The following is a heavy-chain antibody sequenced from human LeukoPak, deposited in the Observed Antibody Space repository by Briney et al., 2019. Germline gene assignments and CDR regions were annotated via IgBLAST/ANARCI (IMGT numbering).Heavy chain of an antibody. CDR2: INQDGSKK. CDR3: EGAWS. Sequence: GGPLRLSCAASGFTFSSYLMNWVRQAPGKGLEWVANINQDGSKKNYVDSVKGRFTISRDNAKNSLYLQMNSLRAEDTAVYYCEGAWSWGQGAPVTVSS. CDR1: GFTFSSYL. V-gene: IGHV3-7*01. J-gene: IGHJ5*02. D-gene: IGHD6-19*01.